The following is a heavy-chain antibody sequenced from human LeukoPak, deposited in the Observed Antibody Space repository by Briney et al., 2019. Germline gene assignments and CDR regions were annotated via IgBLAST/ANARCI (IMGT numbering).Heavy chain of an antibody. Sequence: ASVKVSCKASGYTFTSYGISWVRQAPGQGLEWMGWISAYNGNTNYAQKLQGRVTMTTDTSTSTAYMELRSLRSDDTAVYYCARETGTTFFGESIAFDIWGQGTMVTVSS. D-gene: IGHD1-7*01. CDR3: ARETGTTFFGESIAFDI. V-gene: IGHV1-18*01. J-gene: IGHJ3*02. CDR1: GYTFTSYG. CDR2: ISAYNGNT.